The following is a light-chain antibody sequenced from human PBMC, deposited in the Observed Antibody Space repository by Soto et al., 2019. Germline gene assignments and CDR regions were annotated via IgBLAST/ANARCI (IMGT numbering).Light chain of an antibody. CDR1: SSDVGGYNY. Sequence: QSALTQPASVSGSPGQSIAISCTGSSSDVGGYNYVSWYQQHSGKAPKLMIYDVSNRPSGVSDRFSGSKSGNTVSLTISGLQAEDEAEYYCSSYTSSSTVIFGGGTKVTVL. CDR3: SSYTSSSTVI. CDR2: DVS. V-gene: IGLV2-14*01. J-gene: IGLJ2*01.